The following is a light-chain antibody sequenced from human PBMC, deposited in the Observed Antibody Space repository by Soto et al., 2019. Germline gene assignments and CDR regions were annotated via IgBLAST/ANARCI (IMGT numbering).Light chain of an antibody. CDR2: AAS. CDR3: QQRYSTPRIT. J-gene: IGKJ5*01. V-gene: IGKV1-39*01. CDR1: QSISSY. Sequence: DIQMTQSPSSLSASVGDRVTITCRASQSISSYLNWYQQKPGKAPKLLIYAASSLQSGVPSRFSGSGSGTDFTLTISRLQPEDFATYYCQQRYSTPRITFGQGTRLEIK.